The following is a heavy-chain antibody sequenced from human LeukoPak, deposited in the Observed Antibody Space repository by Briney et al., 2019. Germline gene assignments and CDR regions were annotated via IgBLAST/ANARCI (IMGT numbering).Heavy chain of an antibody. V-gene: IGHV3-23*01. CDR1: GFTYSSHA. D-gene: IGHD2-2*01. CDR2: ISGSGGNT. J-gene: IGHJ5*02. Sequence: GGSLRLSCAASGFTYSSHAMSWAGQAPGKGLEWVSVISGSGGNTYYADSVKGRFTISRDNSKDTLFLQMNSLRAEDTAVYYCAKVTSWSFTWGQGTLVTVSS. CDR3: AKVTSWSFT.